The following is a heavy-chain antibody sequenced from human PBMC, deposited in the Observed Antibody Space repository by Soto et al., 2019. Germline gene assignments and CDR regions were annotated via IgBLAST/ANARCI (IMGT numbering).Heavy chain of an antibody. CDR3: AKDNVAIGRRYYYGMDV. J-gene: IGHJ6*02. V-gene: IGHV3-23*01. CDR1: GFTFSSYA. D-gene: IGHD2-21*01. CDR2: ISGSGGST. Sequence: GGSLRLSCAASGFTFSSYAMSWVRQAPGKGLEWVSAISGSGGSTYYADSVKGRFTISRDNSKNTLYLQMNSLRAEDTAVYYCAKDNVAIGRRYYYGMDVWGQGTTVTV.